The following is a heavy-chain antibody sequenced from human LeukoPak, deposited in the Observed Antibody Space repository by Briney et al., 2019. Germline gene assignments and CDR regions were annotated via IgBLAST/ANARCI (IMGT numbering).Heavy chain of an antibody. D-gene: IGHD2-2*01. CDR2: VSGSGGST. V-gene: IGHV3-23*01. CDR1: GFTFSNYA. CDR3: AKRIGSCNSISCLYFDH. Sequence: PGGPLRLSCAASGFTFSNYAMSWVRQAPGKGLEWVSTVSGSGGSTYYADSVKGRFTISRDNSKNTLYLQMNSLRAEDTAVYYCAKRIGSCNSISCLYFDHWGQGALVTVSS. J-gene: IGHJ4*02.